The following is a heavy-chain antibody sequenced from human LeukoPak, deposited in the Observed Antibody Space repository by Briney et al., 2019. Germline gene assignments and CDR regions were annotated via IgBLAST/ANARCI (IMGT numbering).Heavy chain of an antibody. D-gene: IGHD5-18*01. CDR2: IYYSGST. J-gene: IGHJ6*02. CDR3: ARQLPATAMGFYGMDV. V-gene: IGHV4-59*08. CDR1: GGSISSYY. Sequence: PSETLSLTCTVSGGSISSYYWSWIRQPPGKGLEWIGYIYYSGSTNYNPSLKSRVTISVDTSKNQFSLKLSSVAAADTAVYYCARQLPATAMGFYGMDVWGQGTTVTVSS.